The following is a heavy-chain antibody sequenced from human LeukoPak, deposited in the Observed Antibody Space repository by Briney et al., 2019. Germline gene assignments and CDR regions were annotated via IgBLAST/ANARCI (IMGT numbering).Heavy chain of an antibody. J-gene: IGHJ6*03. CDR2: INPSGGST. D-gene: IGHD6-13*01. V-gene: IGHV1-46*01. CDR1: GYTFTSYY. CDR3: ASDKGTAAGRPYYYYYYMDV. Sequence: ASVKVSCKASGYTFTSYYMHWVRQAPGQGLEWMGIINPSGGSTSYAQKFQGRVTMTRDTSTSTVYMELSSLRSEDTAVYYCASDKGTAAGRPYYYYYYMDVWGKGTTVTVSS.